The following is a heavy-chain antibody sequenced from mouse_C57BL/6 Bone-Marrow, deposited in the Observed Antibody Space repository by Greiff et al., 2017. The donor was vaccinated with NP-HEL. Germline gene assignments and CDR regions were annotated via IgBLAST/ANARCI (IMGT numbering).Heavy chain of an antibody. CDR3: AKNYYGSSTYYYAMDY. D-gene: IGHD1-1*01. Sequence: VQLVESGPGLVQPSQSLSITCTVSGFSLTSYGVHWVRQPPGKGLEWLGVIWSGGSTDYNAAFISRLSISKDNSKSQVFFKMNSLQADDTAIYYCAKNYYGSSTYYYAMDYWGQGTSVTVSS. CDR2: IWSGGST. CDR1: GFSLTSYG. V-gene: IGHV2-4*01. J-gene: IGHJ4*01.